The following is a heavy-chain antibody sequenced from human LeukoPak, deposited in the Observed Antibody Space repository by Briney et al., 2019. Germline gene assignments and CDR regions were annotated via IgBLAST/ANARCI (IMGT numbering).Heavy chain of an antibody. CDR3: ARRISSWNVYIDK. CDR2: IYHSGST. J-gene: IGHJ4*02. CDR1: GYSISSGYY. V-gene: IGHV4-38-2*02. D-gene: IGHD1-1*01. Sequence: SETLSLTCTVSGYSISSGYYWGWIRQPPGKGLEWIGSIYHSGSTYYNPSLKSRVTISVDTSKNQFSLKLTSVTAADTAMYFCARRISSWNVYIDKWGQGIQVTVSS.